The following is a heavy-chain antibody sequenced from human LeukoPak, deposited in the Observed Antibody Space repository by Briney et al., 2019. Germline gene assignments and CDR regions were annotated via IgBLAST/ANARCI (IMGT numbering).Heavy chain of an antibody. V-gene: IGHV3-74*01. CDR3: ARGPVRGCSSTSCPWGVLGY. Sequence: QPGGSLRLSCAASGFTFSSYWMHWVRQAPGKGLVWVSRINSDGSSTSYADSVKGRFTISRDDAKNTLYLQMNSLRAEDTAVYYCARGPVRGCSSTSCPWGVLGYWGQGTLVTVSS. CDR2: INSDGSST. J-gene: IGHJ4*02. CDR1: GFTFSSYW. D-gene: IGHD2-2*01.